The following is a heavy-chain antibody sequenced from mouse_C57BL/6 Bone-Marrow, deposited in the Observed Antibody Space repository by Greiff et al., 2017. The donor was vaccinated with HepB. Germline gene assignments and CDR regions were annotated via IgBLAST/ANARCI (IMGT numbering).Heavy chain of an antibody. CDR1: GYTFTSYW. V-gene: IGHV1-69*01. J-gene: IGHJ1*03. D-gene: IGHD1-1*01. CDR2: IDPSDSYT. CDR3: AGREITTEVATNGWYFDV. Sequence: QVQLQQPGAELVMPGASVKLSCKASGYTFTSYWMHWVKQRPGQGLEWIGEIDPSDSYTNYNQKFKGKSTLTVDKSSSTAYMQLSSLTSEDSAVYDCAGREITTEVATNGWYFDVWGTGTTVTVSS.